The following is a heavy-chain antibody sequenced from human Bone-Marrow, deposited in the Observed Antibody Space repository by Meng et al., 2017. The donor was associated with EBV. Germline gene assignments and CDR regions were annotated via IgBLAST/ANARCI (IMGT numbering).Heavy chain of an antibody. J-gene: IGHJ4*02. V-gene: IGHV1-2*06. CDR1: GHTFSDYY. Sequence: QVQLVQPGAEVKKPGASVKVSCKTSGHTFSDYYIHWVRQAPGQGLEWMGRIKSESGGTHYAQTFQGRITMARDTSISTAYMELTSLRSDDTAMYYCARDGDMPVAADWGQGTLVTVFS. CDR2: IKSESGGT. D-gene: IGHD6-19*01. CDR3: ARDGDMPVAAD.